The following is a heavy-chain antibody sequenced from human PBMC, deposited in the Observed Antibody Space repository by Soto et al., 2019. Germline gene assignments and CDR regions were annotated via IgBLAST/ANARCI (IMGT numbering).Heavy chain of an antibody. CDR3: ARESIFGLTGAFDI. J-gene: IGHJ3*02. D-gene: IGHD3-3*01. Sequence: SETLSLTCTVSGGSISSYYWSWIRQPPGKGLEWIGYIYYSGSTNYNPSLKSRVTISVDTSKNQFSLKLSSVTAADTAVYYCARESIFGLTGAFDIWGQGTMVTVSS. V-gene: IGHV4-59*01. CDR1: GGSISSYY. CDR2: IYYSGST.